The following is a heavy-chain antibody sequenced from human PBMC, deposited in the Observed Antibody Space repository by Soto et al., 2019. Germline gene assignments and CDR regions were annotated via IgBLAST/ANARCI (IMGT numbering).Heavy chain of an antibody. D-gene: IGHD2-2*01. CDR1: GFTFSDYY. Sequence: PGGSLRLSCAASGFTFSDYYMSWIRQAPGKGLEWVSYISSSVSTIYYADSVKGRFTISRDNAKNSLYLQMNNLRAEDTAVYYCARDIPAATHNWFDPWGQGTLVTVSS. J-gene: IGHJ5*02. CDR2: ISSSVSTI. V-gene: IGHV3-11*01. CDR3: ARDIPAATHNWFDP.